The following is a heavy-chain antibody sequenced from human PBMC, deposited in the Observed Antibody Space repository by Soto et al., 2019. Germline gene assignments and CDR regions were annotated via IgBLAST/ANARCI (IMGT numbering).Heavy chain of an antibody. J-gene: IGHJ3*02. D-gene: IGHD3-16*01. CDR2: IIPIFGTA. Sequence: GASVKVSCKASGYTFTSYGISWVRQAPGQGLEWMGGIIPIFGTANYAQKFQGRVTITADESTSTAYMGLSSLRSEDTAVYYCARRGGVVDAFDIWGQGTMVTVSS. V-gene: IGHV1-69*13. CDR3: ARRGGVVDAFDI. CDR1: GYTFTSYG.